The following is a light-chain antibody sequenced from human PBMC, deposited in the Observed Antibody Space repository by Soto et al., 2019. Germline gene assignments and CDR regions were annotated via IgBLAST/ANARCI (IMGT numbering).Light chain of an antibody. CDR3: QQYNNWPPVYT. Sequence: EVVLTQSPATLSVSPGQRATLSCRASQSVRNKLAWYQQKPGQAPRLLIYDASTRATGIPARFSGSGSGTEFTLTISSLQSEDFVVYYCQQYNNWPPVYTFGQGTKVEIK. V-gene: IGKV3D-15*01. CDR1: QSVRNK. J-gene: IGKJ2*01. CDR2: DAS.